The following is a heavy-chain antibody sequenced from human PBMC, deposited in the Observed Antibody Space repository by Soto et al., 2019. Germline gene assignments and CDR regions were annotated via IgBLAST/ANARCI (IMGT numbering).Heavy chain of an antibody. D-gene: IGHD6-6*01. V-gene: IGHV1-3*01. CDR1: GYTFTSYA. Sequence: QVQLVQSGAEVKKPGASVKVSCKASGYTFTSYAMHWVRQAPGQRLEWMGWINAGNGNTKYSQKFQGRVTITRDTSASTAYMELSSLRSEDTAVYYCARGGSTPYYYYYMDVWGNGTTVTVSS. J-gene: IGHJ6*03. CDR3: ARGGSTPYYYYYMDV. CDR2: INAGNGNT.